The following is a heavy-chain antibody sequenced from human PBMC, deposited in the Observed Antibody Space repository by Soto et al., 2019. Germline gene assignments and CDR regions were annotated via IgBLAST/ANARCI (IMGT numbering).Heavy chain of an antibody. CDR2: IYYSGST. CDR1: GGSISSGDYY. CDR3: ARVHSGSYLVDY. D-gene: IGHD1-26*01. V-gene: IGHV4-30-4*01. Sequence: SETLSLTCTVSGGSISSGDYYWSWIRQPPGKGLEWIGYIYYSGSTYYNPSLKSRVTISVDTSKNQFSLKLSSVTAADTAVYYCARVHSGSYLVDYWGQGTLVTVSS. J-gene: IGHJ4*02.